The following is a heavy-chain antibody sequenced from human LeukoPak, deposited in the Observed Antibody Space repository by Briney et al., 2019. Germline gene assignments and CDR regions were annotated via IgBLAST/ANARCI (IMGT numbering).Heavy chain of an antibody. D-gene: IGHD2-8*02. CDR3: VKDRTNTWSFDY. CDR1: GFTFSNSA. V-gene: IGHV3-30*04. CDR2: ILSDGSNK. J-gene: IGHJ4*02. Sequence: PGGSLRLSCAASGFTFSNSAMHWVRQAPGKVLQWVALILSDGSNKYYIDSVRGQFTISRNNSKNTVYLQMNSLRADDTAVYYCVKDRTNTWSFDYWGQGTLVTVSS.